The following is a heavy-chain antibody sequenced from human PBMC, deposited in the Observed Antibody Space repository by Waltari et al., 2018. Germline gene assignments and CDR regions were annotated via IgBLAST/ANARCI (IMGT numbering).Heavy chain of an antibody. CDR3: ARNSGSYAADFDY. V-gene: IGHV4-38-2*01. J-gene: IGHJ4*02. CDR1: GYSISSGYY. Sequence: QVQLQESGPGLVKPSETLSLTCAVSGYSISSGYYWGWIRQPPGKGLEWIGSIYHSGSTYYNPSLKSRVTISVDTSKNQFSLKLSSVTAADTAVYYCARNSGSYAADFDYWGQGTLVTVS. D-gene: IGHD1-26*01. CDR2: IYHSGST.